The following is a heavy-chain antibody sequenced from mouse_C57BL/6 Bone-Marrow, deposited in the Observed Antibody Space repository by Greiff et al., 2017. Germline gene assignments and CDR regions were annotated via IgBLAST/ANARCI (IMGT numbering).Heavy chain of an antibody. Sequence: DVQLVESGGGLVKPGGSLKLSCAASGFTFSDYGMHWVRQAPEKGLEWVAYISSGSSTIYYADTVKGRFTISRDNAKNTLFLQMTSLRSEDTAMYYCAREGNFPFAYWGQGTLVTVSA. V-gene: IGHV5-17*01. CDR2: ISSGSSTI. CDR1: GFTFSDYG. D-gene: IGHD2-1*01. CDR3: AREGNFPFAY. J-gene: IGHJ3*01.